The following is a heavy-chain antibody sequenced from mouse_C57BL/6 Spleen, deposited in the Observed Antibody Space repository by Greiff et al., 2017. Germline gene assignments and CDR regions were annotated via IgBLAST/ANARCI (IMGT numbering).Heavy chain of an antibody. J-gene: IGHJ1*03. CDR2: IYPGDGDT. CDR1: GYAFSSYW. Sequence: LKQSGASVKISCKASGYAFSSYWMNWVKQRPGKGLEWIGQIYPGDGDTNYNGKFKGKATLTADKSSSTAYMQLSSLTSEDSAVYFCARDYGSSLWYFDVWGTGTTVTVSS. CDR3: ARDYGSSLWYFDV. D-gene: IGHD1-1*01. V-gene: IGHV1-80*01.